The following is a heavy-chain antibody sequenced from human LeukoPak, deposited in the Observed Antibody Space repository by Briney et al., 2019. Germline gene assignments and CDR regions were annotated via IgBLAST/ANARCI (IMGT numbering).Heavy chain of an antibody. J-gene: IGHJ3*02. D-gene: IGHD2-2*01. CDR2: IYPGDSDT. Sequence: LGESLKISCKGSGYSFTSYWIGWVRQMPGKGLEWMGIIYPGDSDTRYSPSFQGQVTISADKSISTTYLQWSSLKASDTAMYYCARPYCSSTSCYFMAFDIWGQGTMVTVSS. CDR3: ARPYCSSTSCYFMAFDI. V-gene: IGHV5-51*01. CDR1: GYSFTSYW.